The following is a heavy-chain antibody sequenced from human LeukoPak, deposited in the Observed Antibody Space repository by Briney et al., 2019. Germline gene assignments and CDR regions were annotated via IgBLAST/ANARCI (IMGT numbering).Heavy chain of an antibody. V-gene: IGHV3-23*01. D-gene: IGHD3-3*01. CDR2: ISRSGGST. CDR3: AKEPFLEWLPPLFDY. J-gene: IGHJ4*02. Sequence: PGGSLRLSCAASGFTFSSYAMSWVRQAPGKGLEWVSAISRSGGSTYYADSVKGRFTISRDNSKDTLYLQMNSLRAEDTAVYYCAKEPFLEWLPPLFDYWGQGTLVTVSP. CDR1: GFTFSSYA.